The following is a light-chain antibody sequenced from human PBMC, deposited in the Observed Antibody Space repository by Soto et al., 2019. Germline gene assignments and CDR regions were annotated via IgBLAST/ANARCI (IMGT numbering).Light chain of an antibody. CDR3: QQRNIWPPVT. CDR2: GAF. V-gene: IGKV3-11*01. Sequence: EIVLTQSPATLSLSPGERATLSCRASPSVTNYLAWYQQKPGQPPRLLIYGAFNRAAGIPPRFSGSGSGTDFTLTISSLEPEDSAVYYCQQRNIWPPVTFGQGTRLEIK. CDR1: PSVTNY. J-gene: IGKJ5*01.